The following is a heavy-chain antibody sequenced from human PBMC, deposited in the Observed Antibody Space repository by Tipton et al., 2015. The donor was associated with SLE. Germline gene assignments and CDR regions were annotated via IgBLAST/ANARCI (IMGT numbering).Heavy chain of an antibody. J-gene: IGHJ4*02. CDR3: ARGKNYDFWSGYSYYFDY. CDR2: IYSGGST. CDR1: GFTVSSNY. D-gene: IGHD3-3*01. Sequence: SLRLSCAASGFTVSSNYMSWVRQAPGKGLEWVSVIYSGGSTYYADSVKGRFTISRDNSKNTLYLQMNSLRAEDTAVYYCARGKNYDFWSGYSYYFDYWGQGTLVTVSS. V-gene: IGHV3-53*01.